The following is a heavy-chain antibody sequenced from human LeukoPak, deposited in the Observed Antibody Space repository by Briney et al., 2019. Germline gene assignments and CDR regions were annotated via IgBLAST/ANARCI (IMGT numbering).Heavy chain of an antibody. CDR2: ISGSGGST. CDR3: AIRKYYDILTGYYYPFDY. Sequence: GGSLRLSCAASGFTFSSYAMSWVRQAPGKGLEWVSAISGSGGSTYYADSVKGRFTISRDNSKNTLYLQMNSLRAEDTAVYYCAIRKYYDILTGYYYPFDYWGQGTLVTVSS. D-gene: IGHD3-9*01. CDR1: GFTFSSYA. J-gene: IGHJ4*02. V-gene: IGHV3-23*01.